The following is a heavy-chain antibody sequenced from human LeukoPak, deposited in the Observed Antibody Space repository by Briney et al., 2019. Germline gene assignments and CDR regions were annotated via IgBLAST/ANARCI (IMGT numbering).Heavy chain of an antibody. Sequence: ASVKVSCKVSGYTLTELSMHWVRQAPGKGLEWMGGFDPEDGETIYAQKLQGRVTMTTDTSTSTAYMELRSLRSDDTAVYYCATVGVESSSNGYWGQGTLVTVSS. CDR1: GYTLTELS. CDR2: FDPEDGET. J-gene: IGHJ4*02. V-gene: IGHV1-24*01. D-gene: IGHD2-8*01. CDR3: ATVGVESSSNGY.